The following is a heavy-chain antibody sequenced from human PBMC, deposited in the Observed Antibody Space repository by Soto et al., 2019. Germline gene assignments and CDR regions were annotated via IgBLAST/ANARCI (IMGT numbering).Heavy chain of an antibody. Sequence: QLQLQESGPGLVKPSETLSLTCTVSGGSISSRSYFWGWIRQSPGKGLEWIATIFYTGRTSYNPSLRSRVTISVDTSNNQFSLQLSSVTAADTAVYYCGRHRNFRLGDDAFDIWGQGTMVTVSS. J-gene: IGHJ3*02. V-gene: IGHV4-39*01. CDR1: GGSISSRSYF. CDR3: GRHRNFRLGDDAFDI. D-gene: IGHD5-12*01. CDR2: IFYTGRT.